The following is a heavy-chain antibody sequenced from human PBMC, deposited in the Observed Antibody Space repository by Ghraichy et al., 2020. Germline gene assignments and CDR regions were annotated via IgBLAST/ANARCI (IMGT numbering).Heavy chain of an antibody. CDR2: IRYDGSNK. CDR3: AKGSCDSSGYYCYFDY. CDR1: GFTFSSFG. Sequence: LTCAASGFTFSSFGMHWVRQAPGKGLEWMAFIRYDGSNKYYADSVKGRFTISRDNSKNTLYLQMNSLRAEDTAVYYCAKGSCDSSGYYCYFDYWGQGTLVTVSS. D-gene: IGHD3-22*01. J-gene: IGHJ4*02. V-gene: IGHV3-30*02.